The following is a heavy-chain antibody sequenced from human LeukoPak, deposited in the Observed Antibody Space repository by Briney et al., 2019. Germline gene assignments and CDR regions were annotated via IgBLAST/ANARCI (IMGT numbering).Heavy chain of an antibody. Sequence: SVKVSCKASGGTFSSYAISWVRQAPGQGLEWMGGIIPIFGTANYAQKFQGRVTVTADESTSTAYMELSSLRSEDTAVYYCARGGYSGYDVYYFDYWGQGTLVTVSS. CDR1: GGTFSSYA. CDR3: ARGGYSGYDVYYFDY. CDR2: IIPIFGTA. V-gene: IGHV1-69*01. D-gene: IGHD5-12*01. J-gene: IGHJ4*02.